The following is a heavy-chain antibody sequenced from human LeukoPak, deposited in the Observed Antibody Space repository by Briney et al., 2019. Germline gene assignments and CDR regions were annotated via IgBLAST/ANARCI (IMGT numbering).Heavy chain of an antibody. CDR3: AKEAWFGELALDR. D-gene: IGHD3-10*01. CDR2: LNARATSP. V-gene: IGHV3-23*01. Sequence: GGSLRLSCAASGFPFSNYAMSWVRQAPGKGLEWVSVLNARATSPHYADSVRGRFIISRDNSKNTLYLQMDRLRAEDTAVYYCAKEAWFGELALDRWGQGTLVTVSS. CDR1: GFPFSNYA. J-gene: IGHJ5*02.